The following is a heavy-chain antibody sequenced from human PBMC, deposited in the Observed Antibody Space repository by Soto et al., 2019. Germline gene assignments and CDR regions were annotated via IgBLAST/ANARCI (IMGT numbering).Heavy chain of an antibody. CDR1: GFTFSSYG. CDR3: AKEGVSSSWDKYYYCYMDV. V-gene: IGHV3-30*18. CDR2: ISYDGSNK. J-gene: IGHJ6*03. Sequence: QVQLVESGGGVVQPGRSLRLSCAASGFTFSSYGMHWVRQAPGKGLEWVAVISYDGSNKYYADSVKGRFTISRDNSKNTLYLQMNSLRAEDTAVYYCAKEGVSSSWDKYYYCYMDVWGKGTTVTVSS. D-gene: IGHD6-13*01.